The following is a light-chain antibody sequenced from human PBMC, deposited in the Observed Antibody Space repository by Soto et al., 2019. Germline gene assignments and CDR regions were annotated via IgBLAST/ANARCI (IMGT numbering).Light chain of an antibody. Sequence: ESVLTQSPATLSLSPGERATLSCRASPSVSNSLAWYQHKPGQAPRLLIYDASNRATGIPDRFRGSGSGTDFTLTISRLEPEDFAVYYCHHYDISPWAFGLGTKVESK. CDR2: DAS. V-gene: IGKV3-20*01. CDR1: PSVSNS. J-gene: IGKJ1*01. CDR3: HHYDISPWA.